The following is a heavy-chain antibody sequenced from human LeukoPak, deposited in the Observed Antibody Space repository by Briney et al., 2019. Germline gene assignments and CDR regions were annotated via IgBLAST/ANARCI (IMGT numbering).Heavy chain of an antibody. CDR1: GGSISSSSYY. CDR3: ASIPNYYYDSSGYYFYEV. D-gene: IGHD3-22*01. Sequence: SETLSLTCTVSGGSISSSSYYWGWIRQPPGKGLEWIGSIYYSGSTYYNPSLKSRVTISVASKNQFSLKLSSVTAADTAVYYCASIPNYYYDSSGYYFYEVWGQGTLVTVSS. J-gene: IGHJ4*02. V-gene: IGHV4-39*07. CDR2: IYYSGST.